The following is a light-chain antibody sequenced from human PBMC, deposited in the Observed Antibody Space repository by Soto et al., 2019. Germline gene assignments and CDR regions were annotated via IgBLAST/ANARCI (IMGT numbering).Light chain of an antibody. CDR3: QVWDTTSDHWM. CDR2: DDS. J-gene: IGLJ3*02. V-gene: IGLV3-21*02. CDR1: NIGSRS. Sequence: SYELTQPPSVPVAPRQTATITCGGNNIGSRSVHWYQQKSGQAPVLVVFDDSVRPSGIPERISGYNSGNTATLTISGVEAGDEADYYCQVWDTTSDHWMFGGGTKLTVL.